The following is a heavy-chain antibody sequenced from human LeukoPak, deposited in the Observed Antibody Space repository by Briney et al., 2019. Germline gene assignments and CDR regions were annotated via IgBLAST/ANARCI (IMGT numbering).Heavy chain of an antibody. CDR2: MNPTSGNT. CDR1: GYTFTSYD. V-gene: IGHV1-8*03. J-gene: IGHJ5*02. D-gene: IGHD4-23*01. Sequence: ASVKVPCKASGYTFTSYDINWVRQATGQWLEWMGWMNPTSGNTGYAQNFQGRVTITRDTSISTAYMEPSSLRSEDTAVYYCARDYGGNSGWFDPWGQGTLVTVSS. CDR3: ARDYGGNSGWFDP.